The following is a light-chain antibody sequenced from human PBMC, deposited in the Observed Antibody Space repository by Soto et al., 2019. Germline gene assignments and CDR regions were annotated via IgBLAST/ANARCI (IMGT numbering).Light chain of an antibody. Sequence: EIVLTQSPGNLSLSPGERTTLSCRASQSISSSYLAWYQQKPGQAPRLLVYGASSRATGIPDRFSGSGSGTDFTLTISRLEPEDFGLYYCQQYSSTFWTLGQGTKVEIK. V-gene: IGKV3-20*01. CDR1: QSISSSY. CDR2: GAS. CDR3: QQYSSTFWT. J-gene: IGKJ1*01.